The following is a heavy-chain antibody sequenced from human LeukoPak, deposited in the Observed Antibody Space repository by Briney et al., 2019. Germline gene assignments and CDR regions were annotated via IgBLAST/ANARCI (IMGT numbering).Heavy chain of an antibody. CDR2: IYYSGSI. CDR3: AREAVAVAGTSDY. J-gene: IGHJ4*02. CDR1: GGSISGGGYY. Sequence: KPSETLSLTCTVSGGSISGGGYYWSWIRQHPGKGLEWIGYIYYSGSIYYNPSLKSRVTISVDTSKNQFSLKLSSVTAADTAVYYCAREAVAVAGTSDYWGQGTLVTVSS. V-gene: IGHV4-31*03. D-gene: IGHD6-19*01.